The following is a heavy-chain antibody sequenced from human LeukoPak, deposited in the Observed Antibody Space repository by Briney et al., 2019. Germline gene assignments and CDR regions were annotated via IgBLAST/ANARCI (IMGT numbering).Heavy chain of an antibody. V-gene: IGHV3-66*02. CDR1: GFTVSSNY. CDR3: ARETTGYYYGMDV. Sequence: GGSLRLSCAASGFTVSSNYMSWVRQAPGKGLEWVSVIYSGGSTYYADSVKGRFTNSRDNSKNTLYLQMNSLRAEDTAVYYCARETTGYYYGMDVWGQGTTVTVSS. J-gene: IGHJ6*02. D-gene: IGHD1-14*01. CDR2: IYSGGST.